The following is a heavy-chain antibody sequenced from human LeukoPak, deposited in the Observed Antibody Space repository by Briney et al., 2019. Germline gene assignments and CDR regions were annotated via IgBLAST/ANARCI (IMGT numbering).Heavy chain of an antibody. CDR2: ISSRGADT. CDR1: GFTFSTYA. Sequence: GGSLRLSCAASGFTFSTYAMTWVRQVPGKGPEWVSAISSRGADTHYADSVKGRFTISRDNSKNTLYLQMNSLRAEDTAVYYCSKRGSDSPSCFLHWGQGTLVTVSS. CDR3: SKRGSDSPSCFLH. V-gene: IGHV3-23*01. J-gene: IGHJ1*01. D-gene: IGHD2-21*02.